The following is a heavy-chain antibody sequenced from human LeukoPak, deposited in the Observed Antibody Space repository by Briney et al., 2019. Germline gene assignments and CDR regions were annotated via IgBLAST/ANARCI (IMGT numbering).Heavy chain of an antibody. J-gene: IGHJ4*02. D-gene: IGHD3-3*01. CDR2: LSGSGAGI. CDR3: AKAELGVDTFFDY. CDR1: GFTFSDYA. Sequence: GGSLRLSCAASGFTFSDYALGWVRQAPGRGLEWVATLSGSGAGIYYSDSVQGRFTISRDNSKRTLFLQMNSLRAEDTAFYYCAKAELGVDTFFDYWGQGTLVTVSS. V-gene: IGHV3-23*01.